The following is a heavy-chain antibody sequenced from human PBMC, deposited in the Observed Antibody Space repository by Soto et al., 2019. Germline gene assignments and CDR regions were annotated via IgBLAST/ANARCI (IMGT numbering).Heavy chain of an antibody. V-gene: IGHV3-43*01. CDR1: GFTFDDYT. J-gene: IGHJ6*02. CDR2: ISWDGGST. D-gene: IGHD3-9*01. Sequence: PGGSLRLSCAASGFTFDDYTMHWVRQAPWKGLEWVSLISWDGGSTYYADSVKGRFTISRDNSKNSLYLQTNSLRTEDTALYYCAKDIGMGYDLLTKTYGMDVWGQGTTVTVSS. CDR3: AKDIGMGYDLLTKTYGMDV.